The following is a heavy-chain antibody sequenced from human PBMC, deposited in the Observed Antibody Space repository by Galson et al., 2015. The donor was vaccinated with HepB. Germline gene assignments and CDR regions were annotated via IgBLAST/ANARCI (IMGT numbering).Heavy chain of an antibody. D-gene: IGHD6-19*01. Sequence: SVKVSCKVSGYTLTELSMHWVRQAPGKGLEWMGGFDPEDGETIYAQKFQGRVTMTEDTSTDTAYMELSSLRSEDTAVYYCAGEIKYSSGWYPQHDYWGQGTLVTVSS. CDR2: FDPEDGET. CDR3: AGEIKYSSGWYPQHDY. CDR1: GYTLTELS. J-gene: IGHJ4*02. V-gene: IGHV1-24*01.